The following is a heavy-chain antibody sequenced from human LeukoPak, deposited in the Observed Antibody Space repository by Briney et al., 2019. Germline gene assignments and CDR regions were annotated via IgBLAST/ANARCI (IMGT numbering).Heavy chain of an antibody. Sequence: SETLSLTCTVSGASMSTYYWSWIRQPPGKGLEWIAYIYHSGSTNYNPSLRSRVTISVDTSKNQFSLKLSSVTAADTAVYYCARGRIAARLGVSRNWFDPWGQGTLVTVSS. CDR1: GASMSTYY. D-gene: IGHD6-6*01. J-gene: IGHJ5*02. CDR2: IYHSGST. CDR3: ARGRIAARLGVSRNWFDP. V-gene: IGHV4-59*01.